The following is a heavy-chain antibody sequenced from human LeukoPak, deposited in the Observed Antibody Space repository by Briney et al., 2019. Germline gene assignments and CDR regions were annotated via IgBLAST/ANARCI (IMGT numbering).Heavy chain of an antibody. J-gene: IGHJ4*02. CDR3: ARGRPSILALEYDSSGYYFDY. Sequence: GGSLRLSCAASGFTFDDYGMSWVRQAPGKGLEWVSGINWNGGSTGYADSVKGRFTISRDNAKNSLYLQMNSLRAEDTALYHCARGRPSILALEYDSSGYYFDYWGQGTLVTVSS. D-gene: IGHD3-22*01. CDR2: INWNGGST. CDR1: GFTFDDYG. V-gene: IGHV3-20*01.